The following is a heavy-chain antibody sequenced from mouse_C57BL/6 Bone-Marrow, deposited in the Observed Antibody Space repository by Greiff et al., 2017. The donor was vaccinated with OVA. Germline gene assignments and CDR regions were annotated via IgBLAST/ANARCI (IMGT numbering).Heavy chain of an antibody. CDR3: TATTVVARS. V-gene: IGHV6-3*01. J-gene: IGHJ2*01. Sequence: EVKLMESGGGLVQPGGSMKLSCVASGFTFSNYWMNWVRQSPEKGLEWVAQIRLKSDNYATHYAESVKGRFTISRDDSKSSVYLQMNNLRAEDTGIYYCTATTVVARSWGQGTTLTVSS. CDR2: IRLKSDNYAT. CDR1: GFTFSNYW. D-gene: IGHD1-1*01.